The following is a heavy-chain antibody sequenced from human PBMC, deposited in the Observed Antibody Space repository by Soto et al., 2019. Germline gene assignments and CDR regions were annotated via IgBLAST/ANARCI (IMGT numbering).Heavy chain of an antibody. J-gene: IGHJ6*02. Sequence: EGQLVESGGGLVQPGGSLRLSCTVSGFTFTDYSLNWVRQAPGKGLEWLSYISASRTTIYYAGSVRGRFTVSREKAKNSLYQQMNSLRDEDTAVYYCARDGRRGYDLDVWGQGTTVTVSS. V-gene: IGHV3-48*02. CDR2: ISASRTTI. D-gene: IGHD1-26*01. CDR1: GFTFTDYS. CDR3: ARDGRRGYDLDV.